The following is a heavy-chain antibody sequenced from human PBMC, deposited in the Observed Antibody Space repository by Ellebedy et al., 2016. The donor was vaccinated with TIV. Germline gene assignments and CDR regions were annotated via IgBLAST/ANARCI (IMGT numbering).Heavy chain of an antibody. CDR3: AKGGSWYTPEPFDY. J-gene: IGHJ4*02. CDR2: ISGSGAST. Sequence: GESLKISCEASGFTLGNHAMSWVRHAPGKGLEWVSTISGSGASTYYADSVRDRFSISRDDSKNTLYLRMNSRSADDTAIYYCAKGGSWYTPEPFDYWGQGTLVTVSS. D-gene: IGHD6-13*01. CDR1: GFTLGNHA. V-gene: IGHV3-23*01.